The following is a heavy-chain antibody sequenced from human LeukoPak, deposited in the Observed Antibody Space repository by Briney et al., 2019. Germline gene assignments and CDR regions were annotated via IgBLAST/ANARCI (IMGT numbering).Heavy chain of an antibody. V-gene: IGHV3-21*01. J-gene: IGHJ5*02. Sequence: GGSLRFSCAASGFTFSSYSMNWVRQAPGKGLEWVSSISSSSSYIYYADSVKGRFTISRDNAKNSLYLQMNSLRAEDTAVYYCARDLYYDFWSGYPPFDPWGQGTLVTVSS. CDR1: GFTFSSYS. CDR2: ISSSSSYI. D-gene: IGHD3-3*01. CDR3: ARDLYYDFWSGYPPFDP.